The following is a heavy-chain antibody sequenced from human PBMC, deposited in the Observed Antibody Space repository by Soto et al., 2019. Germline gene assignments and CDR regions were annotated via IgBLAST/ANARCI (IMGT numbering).Heavy chain of an antibody. D-gene: IGHD6-13*01. CDR2: IWYDGSNK. CDR1: GFTFSSYG. V-gene: IGHV3-33*01. CDR3: ARETYSSRRMAGYYYGMDV. J-gene: IGHJ6*02. Sequence: GGSLRLSCAASGFTFSSYGMHWVRQAPGKGLEWVAVIWYDGSNKYYADSVKGRFTISRDNSKNTLYLQMNSLRAEDTAVYYCARETYSSRRMAGYYYGMDVWGQGTTVTVSS.